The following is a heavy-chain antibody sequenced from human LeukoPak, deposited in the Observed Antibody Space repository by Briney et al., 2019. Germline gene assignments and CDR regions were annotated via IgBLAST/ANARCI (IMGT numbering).Heavy chain of an antibody. CDR3: ARHSGLRSPFDP. V-gene: IGHV4-39*01. Sequence: PSETLSLTCTVSGGSISTTNYYWGWIRQPPGRDLEWIGSIYSSGNTYYNPSLESRVTISVDTPKNQLSLKLTSATAADTSVYYCARHSGLRSPFDPWGQGTLVTVSS. J-gene: IGHJ5*02. D-gene: IGHD3-3*01. CDR2: IYSSGNT. CDR1: GGSISTTNYY.